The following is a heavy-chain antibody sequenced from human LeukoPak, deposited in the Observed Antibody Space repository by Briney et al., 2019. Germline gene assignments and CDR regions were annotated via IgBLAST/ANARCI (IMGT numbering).Heavy chain of an antibody. Sequence: SETLSLTCAVYGGSFNGYYWSWIRQPPGKGLEWIGRIYTSGSTNYNPSLKSRVTISVDTSKNQFSLKLSSVTAADTAVYYCARDRFRSSSGYYHPWGQGTMVTVSS. CDR3: ARDRFRSSSGYYHP. D-gene: IGHD3-22*01. V-gene: IGHV4-4*08. CDR1: GGSFNGYY. CDR2: IYTSGST. J-gene: IGHJ3*01.